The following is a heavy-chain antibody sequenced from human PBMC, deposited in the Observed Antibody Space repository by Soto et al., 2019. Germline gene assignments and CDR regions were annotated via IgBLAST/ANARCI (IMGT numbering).Heavy chain of an antibody. V-gene: IGHV3-21*01. Sequence: PGGSLRLSCAASGFTFNTYSMNWVRQAPGKGLEWVSSISPTSSQIYYADSVRGRFTISRDNARNSLYLQMNSLRAEDTAVYYCARHYCSRASCPCGGYYGMDAWCPGTMVTAFS. D-gene: IGHD2-2*01. J-gene: IGHJ6*02. CDR1: GFTFNTYS. CDR2: ISPTSSQI. CDR3: ARHYCSRASCPCGGYYGMDA.